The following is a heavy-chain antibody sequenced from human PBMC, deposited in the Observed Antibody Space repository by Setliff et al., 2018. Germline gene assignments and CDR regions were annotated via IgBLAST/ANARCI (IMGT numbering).Heavy chain of an antibody. J-gene: IGHJ4*01. CDR3: VKGTNVVMVYTGFDH. CDR2: IWSDGINK. D-gene: IGHD2-8*01. CDR1: GFTFFNHA. Sequence: GGSLRLSCAASGFTFFNHAMHWVRQTPGKGLEWVAMIWSDGINKYYGASVKGRFTVSRDNSKNTLFLQMSSLRAADTAVYYCVKGTNVVMVYTGFDHWGQGTLVTVSS. V-gene: IGHV3-33*06.